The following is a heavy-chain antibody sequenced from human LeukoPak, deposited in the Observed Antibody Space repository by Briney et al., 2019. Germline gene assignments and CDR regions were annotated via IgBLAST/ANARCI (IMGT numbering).Heavy chain of an antibody. Sequence: GGSLRLSCAASGFTFSSYSMNWVRQAPGKGLEWVSYISSASNTIYYADSAKGRFTISRDNANNSLYLQINSLRAEATAMYYCARDGWFGDYNWFDPWGQGTLVTVSS. CDR2: ISSASNTI. V-gene: IGHV3-48*01. D-gene: IGHD3-10*01. CDR3: ARDGWFGDYNWFDP. CDR1: GFTFSSYS. J-gene: IGHJ5*02.